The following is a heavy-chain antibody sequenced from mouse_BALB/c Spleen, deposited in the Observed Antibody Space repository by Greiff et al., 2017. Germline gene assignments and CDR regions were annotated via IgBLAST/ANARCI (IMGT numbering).Heavy chain of an antibody. Sequence: EVQLVESGGGLVKPGGSLKLSCAASGFTFSSYTMSWVRQTPEKRLEWVATISSGGSYTYYPDSVKGRFTISRDNAKNTLYLQMSSLKSEDTAMYYCTRDLGGNWYFDVWGAGTTVTVSS. D-gene: IGHD1-1*02. CDR3: TRDLGGNWYFDV. CDR1: GFTFSSYT. CDR2: ISSGGSYT. J-gene: IGHJ1*01. V-gene: IGHV5-6-4*01.